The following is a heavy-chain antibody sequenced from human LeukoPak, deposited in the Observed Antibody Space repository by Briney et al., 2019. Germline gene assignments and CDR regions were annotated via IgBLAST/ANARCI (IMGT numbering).Heavy chain of an antibody. D-gene: IGHD3-16*01. CDR1: GFTFSSYA. Sequence: GGSLRLSCAASGFTFSSYAMSWVRQAPGKGLEWVSGILDSGYSTYYANSVKGRFTISRDNSNNRLYLQMNSLRAEDTAVYYCAKLGGHPLHNYYVGVWGKGTTVAVSS. V-gene: IGHV3-23*01. J-gene: IGHJ6*03. CDR2: ILDSGYST. CDR3: AKLGGHPLHNYYVGV.